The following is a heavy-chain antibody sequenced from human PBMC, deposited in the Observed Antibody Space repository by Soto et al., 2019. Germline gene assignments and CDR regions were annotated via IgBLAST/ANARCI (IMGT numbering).Heavy chain of an antibody. D-gene: IGHD3-16*02. V-gene: IGHV4-39*01. J-gene: IGHJ1*01. Sequence: SETLSLTCTVSGGSISSSSYYWGWIRQPPGKGLEWIGSIYYSGSTYYNPSLKSRVTISVDTSKNQFSLKLSSVTAADTAVYYCASQTYDYIWGSYLNKHWGQGTLVTVAS. CDR2: IYYSGST. CDR3: ASQTYDYIWGSYLNKH. CDR1: GGSISSSSYY.